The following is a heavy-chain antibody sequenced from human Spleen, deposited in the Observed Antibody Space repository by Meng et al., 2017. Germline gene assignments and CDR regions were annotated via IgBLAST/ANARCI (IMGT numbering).Heavy chain of an antibody. Sequence: QVPLQQWGGGSLKPSETLSLTCVVSGGSFSDYYWSWIRQPPGKGLEWIGEINHSGSTNYNPSLESRATISVDTSQNNLSLKLSSVTAADSAVYYCARGPTTMAHDFDYWGQGTLVTVSS. D-gene: IGHD4-11*01. J-gene: IGHJ4*02. CDR2: INHSGST. V-gene: IGHV4-34*01. CDR3: ARGPTTMAHDFDY. CDR1: GGSFSDYY.